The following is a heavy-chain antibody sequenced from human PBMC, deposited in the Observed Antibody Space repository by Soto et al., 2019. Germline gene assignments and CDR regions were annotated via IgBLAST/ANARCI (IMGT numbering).Heavy chain of an antibody. CDR3: AREVNNYYGLDV. CDR1: GGSITSDDYY. V-gene: IGHV4-30-4*01. CDR2: VSYSGST. J-gene: IGHJ6*02. D-gene: IGHD3-10*01. Sequence: SETLSLTCTVSGGSITSDDYYWNYIRQPPGKGLEWIGYVSYSGSTYYNPSLKSRLTMSVDTSKNQFSLNLRSVTAADTAVYYCAREVNNYYGLDVWGQGTTVTVS.